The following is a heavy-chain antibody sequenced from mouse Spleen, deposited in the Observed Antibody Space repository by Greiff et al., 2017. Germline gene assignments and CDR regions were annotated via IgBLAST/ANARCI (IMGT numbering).Heavy chain of an antibody. J-gene: IGHJ3*01. CDR2: INPSSGYT. CDR1: GYTFTSYT. D-gene: IGHD2-4*01. V-gene: IGHV1-4*02. CDR3: ARVTSTMMTTGFAY. Sequence: QVQLKESAAELARPGASVKMSCKASGYTFTSYTMHWVKQRPGQGLEWIGYINPSSGYTEYNQKFKDKTTLTADKSSSTAYMQLSSLTSEDSAVYYCARVTSTMMTTGFAYWGQGTLVTVSA.